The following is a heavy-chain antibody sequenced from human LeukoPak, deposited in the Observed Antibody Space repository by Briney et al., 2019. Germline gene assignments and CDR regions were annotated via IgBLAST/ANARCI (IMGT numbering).Heavy chain of an antibody. CDR3: ARESDKVGFDFDY. V-gene: IGHV4-34*01. CDR2: INHSGST. Sequence: PSETLSLTCAVYGGSFSGYYWSWIRQPPGKGLEWIGEINHSGSTNYNPSLKSRVTISVDTSKNQFSLQLHSVTPEDTAVYYCARESDKVGFDFDYWGQGTLVTVSS. J-gene: IGHJ4*02. CDR1: GGSFSGYY. D-gene: IGHD2-21*01.